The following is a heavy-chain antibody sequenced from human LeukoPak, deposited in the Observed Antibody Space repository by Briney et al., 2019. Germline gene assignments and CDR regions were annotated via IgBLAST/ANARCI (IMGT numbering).Heavy chain of an antibody. J-gene: IGHJ4*02. Sequence: SGTLSLTCAVYGGSFSGYYWSWIRQPPGKGPEWVGYIYSSGSTNYNPSLKSRVAISLDTSKSQFSLTLSSVTAADTAVYYCAREGRGYYGSGSYYYRPYYFDYWGQGTLVTVSS. D-gene: IGHD3-10*01. CDR3: AREGRGYYGSGSYYYRPYYFDY. V-gene: IGHV4-4*08. CDR2: IYSSGST. CDR1: GGSFSGYY.